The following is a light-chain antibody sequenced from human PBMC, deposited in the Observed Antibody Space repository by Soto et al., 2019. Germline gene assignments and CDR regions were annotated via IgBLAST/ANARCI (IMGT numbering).Light chain of an antibody. J-gene: IGKJ5*01. V-gene: IGKV1-5*03. CDR1: QTISSW. CDR2: KAS. CDR3: QQYGSSPPIT. Sequence: IQMTQSPSTLSGSVGDRVTITCRASQTISSWLAWYQQKPGKAPKLLIYKASTLKSGVPSRFSGSGSGTDFTLTISRLEPEDFAVYYCQQYGSSPPITFGQGTRLEIK.